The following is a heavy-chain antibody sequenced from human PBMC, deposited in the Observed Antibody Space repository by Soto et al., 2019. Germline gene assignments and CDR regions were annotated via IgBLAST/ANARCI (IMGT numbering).Heavy chain of an antibody. CDR1: GGSISSSSYY. J-gene: IGHJ5*02. D-gene: IGHD3-10*01. CDR3: ARRGLLWFGESLGWFDP. Sequence: SETLSLTCTVSGGSISSSSYYWGWIRQPPGKGLEWIGSRYYSGSTNYNPSLKSRVTISVDTSKNQFSLKLSSVTAADTAVYYCARRGLLWFGESLGWFDPWGQGTLVTVSS. V-gene: IGHV4-39*01. CDR2: RYYSGST.